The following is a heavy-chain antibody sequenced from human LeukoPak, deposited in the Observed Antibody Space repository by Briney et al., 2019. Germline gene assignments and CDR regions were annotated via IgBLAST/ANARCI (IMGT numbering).Heavy chain of an antibody. CDR1: GYTFTSYY. CDR3: ARGFGVTMVRGVIVFFDY. D-gene: IGHD3-10*01. CDR2: INPSGGST. J-gene: IGHJ4*02. V-gene: IGHV1-46*01. Sequence: ASVKVSCKASGYTFTSYYMHWVRQAPGQGLEWMGIINPSGGSTSYAQKFQGRVTMTRDTSTSTVYMELSSLRSEDTAVYYRARGFGVTMVRGVIVFFDYWGQGTLVTVSS.